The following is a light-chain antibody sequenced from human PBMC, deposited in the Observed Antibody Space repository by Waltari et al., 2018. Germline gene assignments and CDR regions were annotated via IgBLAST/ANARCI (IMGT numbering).Light chain of an antibody. Sequence: EIVLTQSPGTLSLSPGERAALSCRASQSVSSRNLAWYQQRPGQAPRSLMSGAISRAAYIPDRFSGSGSGTDFTLTISRLEPEDFAVYYCQHYDASRGMYTFGQETRLE. V-gene: IGKV3-20*01. CDR2: GAI. J-gene: IGKJ2*01. CDR1: QSVSSRN. CDR3: QHYDASRGMYT.